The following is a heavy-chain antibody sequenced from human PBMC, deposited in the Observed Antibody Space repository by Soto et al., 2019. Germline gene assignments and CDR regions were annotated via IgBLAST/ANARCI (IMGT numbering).Heavy chain of an antibody. Sequence: QVQLQQWGAGLLKPSETLSLTCAVYGGSFSGYYWSWIRQPPGKGLEWIGEINHSGSTNYNPSLKSRVTISVDTSTNQFSLKLSSVTAADTAVYYCARGGKQLGHNWCDPWGQGTLVTVSS. V-gene: IGHV4-34*01. CDR2: INHSGST. D-gene: IGHD6-6*01. CDR3: ARGGKQLGHNWCDP. CDR1: GGSFSGYY. J-gene: IGHJ5*02.